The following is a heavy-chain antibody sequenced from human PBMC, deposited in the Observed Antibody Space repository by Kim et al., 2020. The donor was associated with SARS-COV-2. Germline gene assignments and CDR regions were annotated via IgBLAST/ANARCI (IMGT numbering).Heavy chain of an antibody. CDR2: IYYSGST. V-gene: IGHV4-59*13. CDR1: GGSISSYY. J-gene: IGHJ5*02. CDR3: ARDRRGDGYNLVDP. D-gene: IGHD5-12*01. Sequence: SETLSLTCTVSGGSISSYYWSWIRQPPGKGLEWIGYIYYSGSTNYNPSLKSRVTISVDTSKNQFSLKLSSVTAADTAVYYCARDRRGDGYNLVDPWGQGTLVTVSS.